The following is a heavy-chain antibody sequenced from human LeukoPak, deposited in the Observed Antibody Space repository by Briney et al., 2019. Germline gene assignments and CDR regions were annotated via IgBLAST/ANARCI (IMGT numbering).Heavy chain of an antibody. CDR3: ARHEYSGSYYGLSWFDP. CDR1: GGSISSSSYY. J-gene: IGHJ5*02. D-gene: IGHD1-26*01. CDR2: IYYSGST. V-gene: IGHV4-39*01. Sequence: PSETLSLTCTVSGGSISSSSYYWGWIRQPPGTGLEWIGSIYYSGSTYYNPSLKSRVTISVDTSKNQLSLKLSSLTAADTAVYYCARHEYSGSYYGLSWFDPWGQGTLVTVSS.